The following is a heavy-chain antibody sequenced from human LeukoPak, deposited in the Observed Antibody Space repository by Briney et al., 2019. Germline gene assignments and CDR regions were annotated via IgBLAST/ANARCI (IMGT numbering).Heavy chain of an antibody. CDR1: GFTFSSYE. CDR2: ISSSGSTI. CDR3: ARDRPPYSSGWRQNDSGYDY. Sequence: GGSLRLSSAASGFTFSSYEMNWVRQAPGKGLEWVSYISSSGSTIYYADSVKGRFTISRDNAKNSLYLQMNSLRAEDTAVYYCARDRPPYSSGWRQNDSGYDYWGQGTLVTVSS. V-gene: IGHV3-48*03. D-gene: IGHD6-19*01. J-gene: IGHJ4*02.